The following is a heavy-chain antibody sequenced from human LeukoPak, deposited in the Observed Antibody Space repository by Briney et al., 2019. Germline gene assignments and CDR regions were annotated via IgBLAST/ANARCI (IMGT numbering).Heavy chain of an antibody. Sequence: SETLSLTCTVSGGSISSYYWSWIRQPPGKGLEWIGNIYYSGSTNCNPSLKSRVTISVDTSKNQFSLKLSSVAAADTAIYYCARSYCSGGSCWVYFDYWGQGTLVTVSS. J-gene: IGHJ4*02. V-gene: IGHV4-59*08. D-gene: IGHD2-15*01. CDR2: IYYSGST. CDR1: GGSISSYY. CDR3: ARSYCSGGSCWVYFDY.